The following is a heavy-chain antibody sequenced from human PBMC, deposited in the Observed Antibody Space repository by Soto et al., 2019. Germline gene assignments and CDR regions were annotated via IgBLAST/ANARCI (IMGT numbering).Heavy chain of an antibody. CDR1: GGSFSGYY. V-gene: IGHV4-34*01. CDR2: INHSGST. CDR3: ASMWSGYNSH. Sequence: SETLSLTCAVYGGSFSGYYWSWIRQPPGKGLEWIGEINHSGSTNYNPSLKSRVTISVDTSKNQFSLILSSVTAADTAVYYCASMWSGYNSHWGQGNLVTVSS. D-gene: IGHD6-25*01. J-gene: IGHJ4*02.